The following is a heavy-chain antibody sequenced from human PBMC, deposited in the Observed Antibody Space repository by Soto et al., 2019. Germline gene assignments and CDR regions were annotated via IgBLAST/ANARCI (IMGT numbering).Heavy chain of an antibody. D-gene: IGHD3-10*01. V-gene: IGHV1-18*01. CDR3: ARDRQYYGSGSGPQDY. Sequence: ASGKVSCKASGYTFTSYGISWVRQAPGQGLEWMGWISAYNGNTNYAQKLQGRVTMTTDTSTSTAYMELRSLRSDDTALYYCARDRQYYGSGSGPQDYLGQGTMVTVAS. J-gene: IGHJ4*02. CDR1: GYTFTSYG. CDR2: ISAYNGNT.